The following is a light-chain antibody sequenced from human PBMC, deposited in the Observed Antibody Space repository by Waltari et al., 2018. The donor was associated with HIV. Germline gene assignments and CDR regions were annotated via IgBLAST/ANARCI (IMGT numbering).Light chain of an antibody. CDR3: QSAATSGTSVV. V-gene: IGLV3-25*03. Sequence: SSDLTQAPSVSVSPGQTASISCSGHELANQYVHWYQEKVGQAPVLVIFRDSERPLGIPERISGSRSGILATLTISGVLAEDEADYYCQSAATSGTSVVFGGGTKLTVL. J-gene: IGLJ2*01. CDR1: ELANQY. CDR2: RDS.